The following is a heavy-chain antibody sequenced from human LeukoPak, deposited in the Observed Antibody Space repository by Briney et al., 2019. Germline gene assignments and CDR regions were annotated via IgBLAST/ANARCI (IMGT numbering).Heavy chain of an antibody. CDR2: ISSDGSST. D-gene: IGHD6-19*01. CDR3: ATYSGAYSSGWPHY. Sequence: GGSLRLSCAASGFTFSRYWMLWVRQAPGKGLVWVSHISSDGSSTRYADYVKGRFTISRDNAKNTLYLQMSSLRAEDTAVYYCATYSGAYSSGWPHYWGQGTLVTVSS. V-gene: IGHV3-74*01. CDR1: GFTFSRYW. J-gene: IGHJ4*02.